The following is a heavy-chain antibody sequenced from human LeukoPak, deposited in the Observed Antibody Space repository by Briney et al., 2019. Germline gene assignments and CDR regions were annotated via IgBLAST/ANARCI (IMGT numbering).Heavy chain of an antibody. J-gene: IGHJ6*03. D-gene: IGHD3-3*01. V-gene: IGHV3-23*01. CDR1: GFTFSSYA. CDR2: ISGSGYST. CDR3: ASSSDFWSGSHMDV. Sequence: GGSLRLSCAASGFTFSSYAMSWVRQAPGKGLEWVSAISGSGYSTYYADSVKGRFTISRDNAKNSLYLQMNSLRAEDTAVYYCASSSDFWSGSHMDVWGKGTTVTVSS.